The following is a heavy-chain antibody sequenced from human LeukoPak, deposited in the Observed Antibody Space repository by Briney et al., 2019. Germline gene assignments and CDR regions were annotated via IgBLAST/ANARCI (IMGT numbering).Heavy chain of an antibody. V-gene: IGHV3-7*01. Sequence: PGGSLRLSCAVSGFSFSSYWMSWVRQAPGRGLEWVASINQDGSEKYYADSVKGRFTISRDNAKNSLYLQMNSLRAEDTAIYYCARDGEAAGLYFDYWGQGTLVTVSS. D-gene: IGHD6-13*01. CDR2: INQDGSEK. CDR1: GFSFSSYW. CDR3: ARDGEAAGLYFDY. J-gene: IGHJ4*02.